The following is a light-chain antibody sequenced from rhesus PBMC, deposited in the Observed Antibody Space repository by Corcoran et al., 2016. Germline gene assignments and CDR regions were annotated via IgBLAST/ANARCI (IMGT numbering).Light chain of an antibody. CDR1: ENVNNY. Sequence: DIQMTQSPSSLSASVGDRVTITCRASENVNNYLNWYQQKPGKAPKLLIYKASTLQSGAPSRFSCSGSGTDYTFTISSLQPEDVATYYCQHGYGTPLTFGGGTKVEIK. CDR2: KAS. J-gene: IGKJ4*01. V-gene: IGKV1-74*01. CDR3: QHGYGTPLT.